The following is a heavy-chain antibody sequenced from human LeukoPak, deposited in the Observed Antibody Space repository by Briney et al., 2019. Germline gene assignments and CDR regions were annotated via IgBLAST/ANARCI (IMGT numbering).Heavy chain of an antibody. CDR2: IIPIFGIA. J-gene: IGHJ4*02. CDR1: GGTFSSYA. D-gene: IGHD1-26*01. CDR3: ARARWYIVGATTGYVDY. Sequence: SVEVSCKASGGTFSSYAISWVRQAPGQGLEWMGRIIPIFGIANYAQKFQGRVTITADKSTSTAYMELSSLRSEDTAVYYCARARWYIVGATTGYVDYWGQGTLVTVSS. V-gene: IGHV1-69*04.